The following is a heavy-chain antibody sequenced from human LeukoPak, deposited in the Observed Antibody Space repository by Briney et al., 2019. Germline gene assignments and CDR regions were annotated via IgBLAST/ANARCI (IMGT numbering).Heavy chain of an antibody. CDR1: GFTISNYY. Sequence: PGGSLRLSCAASGFTISNYYMSWVRQAPGKGLEWVSVIYTGGNTYYTDAVKGRFTIPRHNSKNTLYLQMNNLRAEDTAVYYCARGGPATTIDYWGRGTLVTVSS. J-gene: IGHJ4*02. CDR2: IYTGGNT. V-gene: IGHV3-53*04. D-gene: IGHD1-1*01. CDR3: ARGGPATTIDY.